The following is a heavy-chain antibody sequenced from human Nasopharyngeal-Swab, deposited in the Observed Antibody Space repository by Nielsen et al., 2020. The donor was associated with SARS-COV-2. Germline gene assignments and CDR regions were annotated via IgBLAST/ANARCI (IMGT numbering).Heavy chain of an antibody. D-gene: IGHD1-7*01. CDR3: ARVLLFRITGTSGVDV. Sequence: VRRAPGRGLEWMGWINAGNGNTKYSQKCQGRVTITRDTSTSTVYMELNSLRSEDTVVYYCARVLLFRITGTSGVDVWGQGTTVTVSS. J-gene: IGHJ6*02. V-gene: IGHV1-3*01. CDR2: INAGNGNT.